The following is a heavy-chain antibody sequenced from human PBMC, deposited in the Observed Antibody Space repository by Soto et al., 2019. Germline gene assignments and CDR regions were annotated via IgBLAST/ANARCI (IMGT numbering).Heavy chain of an antibody. CDR3: VRTSLVVAAATREDY. J-gene: IGHJ4*02. CDR2: INSDGSST. V-gene: IGHV3-74*01. D-gene: IGHD2-15*01. CDR1: GFTFSSYW. Sequence: GGSLRLSCAASGFTFSSYWMHWVRQAPGKGLVWVSRINSDGSSTSYADSVKGRFTISRDNAKNTLYLQMNSLRTEDTAVYYCVRTSLVVAAATREDYWGQGTLVTVSS.